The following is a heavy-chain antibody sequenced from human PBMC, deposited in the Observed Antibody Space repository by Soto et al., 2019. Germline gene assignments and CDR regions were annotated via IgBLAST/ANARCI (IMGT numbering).Heavy chain of an antibody. J-gene: IGHJ4*02. Sequence: GSGPTLVNPTQTLTLTCTFSGFSLSTSGVGVGWIRQPPGKALEWLALIYWDDDKRYSPSLKSRLTITKDTSKNQVVLTMTNMDPLDTATYYCAQTSDRSGYYYFDYWGQGTLVTVSS. CDR1: GFSLSTSGVG. V-gene: IGHV2-5*02. CDR3: AQTSDRSGYYYFDY. CDR2: IYWDDDK. D-gene: IGHD3-3*01.